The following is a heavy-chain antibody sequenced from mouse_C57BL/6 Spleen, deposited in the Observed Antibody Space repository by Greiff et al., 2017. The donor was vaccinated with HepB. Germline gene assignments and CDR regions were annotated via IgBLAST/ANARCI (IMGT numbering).Heavy chain of an antibody. CDR3: ARQGQLRLPYAMDY. D-gene: IGHD3-2*02. J-gene: IGHJ4*01. CDR1: GFSLTSYG. V-gene: IGHV2-6-1*01. Sequence: VKLVESGPGLVAPSQSLSITCTVSGFSLTSYGVHWVRQPPGKGLEWLVVIWSDGSTTYNSALKSRLSISKDNSKSQVFLKMNSLQTDDTAMYYCARQGQLRLPYAMDYWGQGTSVTVSS. CDR2: IWSDGST.